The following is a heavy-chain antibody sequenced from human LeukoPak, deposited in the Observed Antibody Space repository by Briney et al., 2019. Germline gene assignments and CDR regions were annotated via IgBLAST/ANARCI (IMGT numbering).Heavy chain of an antibody. CDR2: IYYSGTT. D-gene: IGHD4-17*01. J-gene: IGHJ4*01. CDR3: ARAPGTTFDY. Sequence: SDTLSLTCAVSGYSISSSNWWGWIRQPPGKGLEWIGYIYYSGTTNYNPSLKSRVTISVDTSKNQFSLKLTSVTAADTAVYYCARAPGTTFDYWGHGNMVTVSS. V-gene: IGHV4-28*03. CDR1: GYSISSSNW.